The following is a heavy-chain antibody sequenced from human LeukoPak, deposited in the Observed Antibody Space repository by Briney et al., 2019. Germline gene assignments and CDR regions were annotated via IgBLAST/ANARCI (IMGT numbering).Heavy chain of an antibody. V-gene: IGHV3-21*01. CDR1: GFTFSSYS. D-gene: IGHD4-17*01. Sequence: GGSLRLSCAASGFTFSSYSMNWVRQAPGKGLEWVSSISSSSSYIYYADSVKGRFTISRDNAKNSLYLQMNSLRAEDTAVYYCARLTTAYDAFDIWGQGTVVTVSS. CDR2: ISSSSSYI. CDR3: ARLTTAYDAFDI. J-gene: IGHJ3*02.